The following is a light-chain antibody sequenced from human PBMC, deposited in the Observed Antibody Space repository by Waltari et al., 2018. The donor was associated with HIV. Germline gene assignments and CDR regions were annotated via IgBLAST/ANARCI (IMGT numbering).Light chain of an antibody. V-gene: IGLV2-11*01. J-gene: IGLJ1*01. CDR3: CSHAGNFIFA. CDR2: NVN. CDR1: SSYVDTF. Sequence: QSALTQPHSVSGSPGQSLTIPCTGTSSYVDTFVSWYQHHPGKAPQVIISNVNNRPSGVPDRFSGSKSGNTAFLTISGLQADDEAEYHCCSHAGNFIFAFGTGTKVTVL.